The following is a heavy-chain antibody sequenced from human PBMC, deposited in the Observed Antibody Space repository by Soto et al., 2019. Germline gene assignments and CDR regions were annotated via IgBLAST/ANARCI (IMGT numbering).Heavy chain of an antibody. D-gene: IGHD3-3*01. J-gene: IGHJ4*02. V-gene: IGHV1-18*01. Sequence: QVKLVQSGGEVKKPGASVKLSCKASGYTFSSYGISWVRQAPGQGLEWMGWISAYNGNTNYAQKFQGRVTMTTDTSTSTAYMELRSLRSDDTAIYYCARTLNEWLLGLEWGQGTLVTVSS. CDR3: ARTLNEWLLGLE. CDR1: GYTFSSYG. CDR2: ISAYNGNT.